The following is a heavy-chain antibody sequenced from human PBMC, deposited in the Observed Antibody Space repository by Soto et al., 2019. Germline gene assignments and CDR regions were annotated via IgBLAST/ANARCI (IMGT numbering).Heavy chain of an antibody. CDR3: ARDQFLDAFDI. CDR2: ISNDGSNK. CDR1: GFIFSSYS. J-gene: IGHJ3*02. V-gene: IGHV3-30-3*01. D-gene: IGHD2-21*01. Sequence: QVQLVESGGGVVQPGRSLRLSCAASGFIFSSYSMHWVRQAPGKGLEWVAIISNDGSNKDYVDSVKGRFTISRDSSNNTLSLQMNSLRAEETAVYYCARDQFLDAFDIWGQGTMVTVSS.